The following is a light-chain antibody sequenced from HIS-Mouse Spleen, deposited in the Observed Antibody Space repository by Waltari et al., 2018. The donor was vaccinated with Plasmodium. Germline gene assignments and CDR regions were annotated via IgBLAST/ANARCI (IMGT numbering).Light chain of an antibody. CDR1: QSISSY. Sequence: DIQMTQSPSSLSASVGDRVTITCRASQSISSYLNWYQQKPGKAPKLLIYAASSLQSGVPSRFSGSGSRTDFTLTISSLQPEDFATYYCQQSHTFGQGTKLEIK. J-gene: IGKJ2*01. CDR2: AAS. CDR3: QQSHT. V-gene: IGKV1-39*01.